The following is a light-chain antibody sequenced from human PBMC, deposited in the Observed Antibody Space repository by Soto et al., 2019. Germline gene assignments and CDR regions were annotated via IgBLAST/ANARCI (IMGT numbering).Light chain of an antibody. V-gene: IGKV3-20*01. J-gene: IGKJ4*01. CDR1: QSVSSSS. CDR3: QQYGSSPT. Sequence: EIVLTQSPGTLSLSPGERATLSCRASQSVSSSSLAWYQQKPGQAPRLLIFGASSRATGIPDRFSDSGSGTDFTLTISRLEPEDFAVYSCQQYGSSPTFGGGTKVDIK. CDR2: GAS.